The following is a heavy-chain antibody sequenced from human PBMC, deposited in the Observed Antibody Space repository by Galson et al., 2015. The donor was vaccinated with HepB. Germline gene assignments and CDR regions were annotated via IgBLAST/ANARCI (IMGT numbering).Heavy chain of an antibody. CDR1: GFTFSNAW. Sequence: SLRLSCAASGFTFSNAWMSWVRQAPGKGLEWVGRIKSKTDGGTTDYAAPVKGRFTISRDDSKNTLYLQMNSLKTEDTAVYYCTTRPFYDSSGYYFSNWFDPWGQGTLVTVSS. D-gene: IGHD3-22*01. V-gene: IGHV3-15*01. CDR3: TTRPFYDSSGYYFSNWFDP. CDR2: IKSKTDGGTT. J-gene: IGHJ5*02.